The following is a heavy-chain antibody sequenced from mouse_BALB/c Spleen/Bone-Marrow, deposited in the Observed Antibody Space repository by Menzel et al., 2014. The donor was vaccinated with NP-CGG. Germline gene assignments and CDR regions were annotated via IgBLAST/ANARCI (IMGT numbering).Heavy chain of an antibody. CDR3: ARRFDYEDY. Sequence: EVNLVESGAELVKPGASVKLSCTASGFNIKDTYIHWVKQRPEQGLEWIGWIDPANGNTRYDPKFQGKATITADTSSNTAYLQLSGLTSEDTAVYYCARRFDYEDYWGQGTTLTVSS. D-gene: IGHD2-4*01. CDR2: IDPANGNT. J-gene: IGHJ2*01. CDR1: GFNIKDTY. V-gene: IGHV14-3*02.